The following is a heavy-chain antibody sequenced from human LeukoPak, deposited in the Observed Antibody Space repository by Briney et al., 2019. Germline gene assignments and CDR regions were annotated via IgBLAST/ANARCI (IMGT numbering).Heavy chain of an antibody. CDR3: ARTLAAGWFDP. Sequence: SETLSLTCAVSDGSISSGGYSWSWIRQPPGKGLEWIGYIYHSGSTYYNPSLKSRVTISVDRSKNQFSLKLSSVTAADTAVYYCARTLAAGWFDPWGQGILVTVSS. CDR1: DGSISSGGYS. CDR2: IYHSGST. V-gene: IGHV4-30-2*01. J-gene: IGHJ5*02. D-gene: IGHD6-19*01.